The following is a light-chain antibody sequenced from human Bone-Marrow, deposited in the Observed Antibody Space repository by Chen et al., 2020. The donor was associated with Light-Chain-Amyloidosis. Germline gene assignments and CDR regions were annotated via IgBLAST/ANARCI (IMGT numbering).Light chain of an antibody. Sequence: SSELTQQTSVSVSPGQTARITCSGDDLPTKYAYWYQQKPGKAPVLVIHRDTERPSGISERFSGSSSGTTATLTISGVQAEDEADYHCQSADSSGTYEVIFGGGTKLTVL. V-gene: IGLV3-25*03. CDR2: RDT. CDR1: DLPTKY. CDR3: QSADSSGTYEVI. J-gene: IGLJ2*01.